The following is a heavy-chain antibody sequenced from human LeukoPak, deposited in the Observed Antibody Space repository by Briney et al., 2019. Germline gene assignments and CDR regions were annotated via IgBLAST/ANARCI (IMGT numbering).Heavy chain of an antibody. J-gene: IGHJ4*02. V-gene: IGHV1-2*02. CDR3: ARANALYCSSTSCLFDY. Sequence: AASVTVSCKASGYTFTGYYMHWVRQPPGQGLEWMAWINPNSGGTYYAQNFHDRITMTRDTSISTAYMELSRLRSDDTAIYYCARANALYCSSTSCLFDYWGQGTLVTVSS. D-gene: IGHD2-2*01. CDR1: GYTFTGYY. CDR2: INPNSGGT.